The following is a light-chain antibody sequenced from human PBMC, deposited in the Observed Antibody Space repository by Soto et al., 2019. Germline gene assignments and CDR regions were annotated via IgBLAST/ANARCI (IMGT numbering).Light chain of an antibody. CDR3: MQVLQSPST. V-gene: IGKV2-28*01. CDR1: QSLLHSHGYHY. J-gene: IGKJ5*01. Sequence: DIVLTQSPLSLPVTSGEPASISCRSSQSLLHSHGYHYLVWYLQPPRLSAQLLIYLASNRASGGPDRFSGSESGTDFTRKSSRVEAADVGGYHAMQVLQSPSTFVQATPLEI. CDR2: LAS.